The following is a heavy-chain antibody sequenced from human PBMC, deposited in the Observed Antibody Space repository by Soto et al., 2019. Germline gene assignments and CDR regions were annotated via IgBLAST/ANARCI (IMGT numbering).Heavy chain of an antibody. Sequence: PSETLSLTCTVSGGSISSYYWSWIRQPPGKGLEWIVYIYYSGSTNYNPSLKSRVTISVDTSKNQFSLKLSSVTAADTAVYYCARGWSIAAANWFDPWGQGTLVTVSS. V-gene: IGHV4-59*01. CDR2: IYYSGST. CDR3: ARGWSIAAANWFDP. CDR1: GGSISSYY. J-gene: IGHJ5*02. D-gene: IGHD6-13*01.